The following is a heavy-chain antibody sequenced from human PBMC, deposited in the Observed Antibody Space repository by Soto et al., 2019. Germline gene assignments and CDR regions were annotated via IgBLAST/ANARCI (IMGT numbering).Heavy chain of an antibody. CDR2: INPSGGST. CDR1: GYTFTTYY. CDR3: ARNYYDSSGYYYVPFDY. Sequence: QVQLVQSGAEVKKPGASVKVSCKASGYTFTTYYMHWVRQAPGQGLEWMGIINPSGGSTRNAQKYQGRVTMNRDTSTSTVYMELSSLRSEDTAVYYCARNYYDSSGYYYVPFDYWGQGTLVTVSS. V-gene: IGHV1-46*01. J-gene: IGHJ4*02. D-gene: IGHD3-22*01.